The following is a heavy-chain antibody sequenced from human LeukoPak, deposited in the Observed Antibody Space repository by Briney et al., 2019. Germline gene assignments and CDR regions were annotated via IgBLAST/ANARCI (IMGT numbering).Heavy chain of an antibody. CDR1: GFTFSSYA. D-gene: IGHD2-2*01. CDR2: ISYDGSNK. V-gene: IGHV3-30-3*01. CDR3: ARDRIYCSSTSCPYNWFDP. J-gene: IGHJ5*02. Sequence: GGSLRLSCAASGFTFSSYAMHWVRQAPGKGLEWVAVISYDGSNKYYADSVKGRFTISRDNSKNTLYLQMNSLRAEDTAVYYCARDRIYCSSTSCPYNWFDPWGQGTLVTVSS.